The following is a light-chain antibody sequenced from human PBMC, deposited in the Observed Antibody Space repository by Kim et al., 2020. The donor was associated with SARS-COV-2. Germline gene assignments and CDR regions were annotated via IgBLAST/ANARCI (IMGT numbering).Light chain of an antibody. CDR3: QSYNRTNVV. J-gene: IGLJ2*01. V-gene: IGLV6-57*03. Sequence: NFMLTQPHSVSESPGKTVTISCTRSSGSIDDNYVQWYQQRPGGVPTIVIYEDDQRPSGVSDRFSGSIDNSSNSASLTISRLKTEDEADYYCQSYNRTNVVFGGGTQLTVL. CDR1: SGSIDDNY. CDR2: EDD.